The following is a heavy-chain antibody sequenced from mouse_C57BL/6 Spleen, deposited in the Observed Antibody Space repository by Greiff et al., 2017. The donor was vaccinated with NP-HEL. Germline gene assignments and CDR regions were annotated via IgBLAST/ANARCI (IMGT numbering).Heavy chain of an antibody. CDR2: IHPNSGST. V-gene: IGHV1-64*01. D-gene: IGHD2-5*01. CDR1: GYTFTSYW. J-gene: IGHJ4*01. Sequence: QVQLKQPGAELVKPGASVKLSCKASGYTFTSYWMHWVKQRPGQGLEWIGMIHPNSGSTNYNEKFKSKATLTVDKSSSTAYMQLSSLTSEDSAVYYCARSDYSNSPYAMDYWGQGTSVTVSS. CDR3: ARSDYSNSPYAMDY.